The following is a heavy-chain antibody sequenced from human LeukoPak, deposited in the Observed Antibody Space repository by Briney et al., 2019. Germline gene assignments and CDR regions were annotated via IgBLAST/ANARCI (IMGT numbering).Heavy chain of an antibody. CDR1: GFTFSSYW. Sequence: GGSLRPSCAASGFTFSSYWMSWVRQAPGKGLEWVANIKEDGSEKYYVDSVKGRFTISRDNAKNSLYLQMNSLRAEDTAVYYCARVVPSAAAGDPFDYWGQGTLVTVSS. CDR3: ARVVPSAAAGDPFDY. CDR2: IKEDGSEK. V-gene: IGHV3-7*01. J-gene: IGHJ4*02. D-gene: IGHD6-13*01.